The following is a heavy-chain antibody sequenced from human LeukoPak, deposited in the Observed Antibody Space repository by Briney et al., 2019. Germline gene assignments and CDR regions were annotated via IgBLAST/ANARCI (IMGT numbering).Heavy chain of an antibody. CDR3: AYSGSYGHLGY. J-gene: IGHJ4*02. CDR1: GGSISSNAYY. Sequence: PSETLSLTCTVSGGSISSNAYYWAWIRQPPGKGLEWIGSIYSSVSTYYNPSLKSRVTISVDTSKDQFSLRLSSVTAADTALYYCAYSGSYGHLGYWGQGIPVTVSS. CDR2: IYSSVST. D-gene: IGHD1-26*01. V-gene: IGHV4-39*01.